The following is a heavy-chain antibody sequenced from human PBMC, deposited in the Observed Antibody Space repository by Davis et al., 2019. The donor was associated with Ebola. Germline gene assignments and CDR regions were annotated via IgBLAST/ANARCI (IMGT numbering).Heavy chain of an antibody. CDR2: INSDGSDA. J-gene: IGHJ4*02. D-gene: IGHD3-3*01. CDR1: GFSFSYYW. Sequence: GESLKISCAASGFSFSYYWMHWVRQRPGKGLVWVSRINSDGSDATYADSVKGRFTISRDNAKNSLYLQMNSLRAEDTAVYYCATLRQSTVFDHWGQGTLVTVSS. V-gene: IGHV3-74*01. CDR3: ATLRQSTVFDH.